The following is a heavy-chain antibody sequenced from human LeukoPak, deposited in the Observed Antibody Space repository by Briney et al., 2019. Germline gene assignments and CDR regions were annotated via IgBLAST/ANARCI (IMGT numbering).Heavy chain of an antibody. V-gene: IGHV3-11*01. J-gene: IGHJ4*02. D-gene: IGHD3-22*01. Sequence: PGGSLRLSCAASGFTFSDYYMSWIRQAPGKGLEWVSYISSSGSTIYYADSVKGRFTISRDNAKNSLYLQMNSLRAEDTAVYYCARDWYYYDSSGYQGVDYWGQGTLVTVSS. CDR1: GFTFSDYY. CDR3: ARDWYYYDSSGYQGVDY. CDR2: ISSSGSTI.